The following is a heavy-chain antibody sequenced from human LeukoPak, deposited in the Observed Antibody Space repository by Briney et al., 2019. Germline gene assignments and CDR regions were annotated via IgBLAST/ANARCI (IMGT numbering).Heavy chain of an antibody. Sequence: ASVKVFCKASGYTFTGYYIHWVRQAPGQGLEWMGWINPNIGGTNYARKFQGRVTLTRDTSISTASMELSRLTSDDTAVYYCASVRRVNFQGAFDIWGQGTMVTVSS. V-gene: IGHV1-2*02. CDR1: GYTFTGYY. J-gene: IGHJ3*02. CDR2: INPNIGGT. CDR3: ASVRRVNFQGAFDI. D-gene: IGHD3-10*02.